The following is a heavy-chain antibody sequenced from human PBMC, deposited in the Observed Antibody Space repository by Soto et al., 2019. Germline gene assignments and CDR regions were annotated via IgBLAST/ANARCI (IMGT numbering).Heavy chain of an antibody. CDR1: GFTFSSYW. V-gene: IGHV3-7*01. D-gene: IGHD4-17*01. CDR3: ARDRSTGAHYYYYMDV. CDR2: IKQDGSEE. J-gene: IGHJ6*03. Sequence: GGSLRLSCAASGFTFSSYWMSWVRQAPGKGLEWVANIKQDGSEEYYVDSVKGRFTISRDNAKNSLYLQMNSLRAEDTAVYYCARDRSTGAHYYYYMDVWGKGTTVTVSS.